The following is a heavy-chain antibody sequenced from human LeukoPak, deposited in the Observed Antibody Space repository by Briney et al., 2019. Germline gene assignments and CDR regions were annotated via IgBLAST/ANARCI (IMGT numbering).Heavy chain of an antibody. CDR1: GYTFTSYD. CDR2: MNPNSGNT. CDR3: ARAAGYGGYGPYYFDY. V-gene: IGHV1-8*01. D-gene: IGHD5-12*01. J-gene: IGHJ4*02. Sequence: ASVKVSCKASGYTFTSYDINWVRQATGQGLEWMGWMNPNSGNTGYAQKFQGRVTMTRNTSISTAYMELSSLRSEDTAVYYCARAAGYGGYGPYYFDYWGQGTLVTVSS.